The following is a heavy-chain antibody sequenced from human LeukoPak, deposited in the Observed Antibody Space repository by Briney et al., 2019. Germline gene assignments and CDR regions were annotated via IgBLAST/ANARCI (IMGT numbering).Heavy chain of an antibody. CDR3: AKNGQRGFSFDP. Sequence: SETLSLTCAVYGGSFTGYYWSWIRQPPGKGLEWIGEGDHTGGTKYNPSLKSRVTISADSSENQFSLKWYSVTAADTGLYYCAKNGQRGFSFDPWGQGTLVIVAS. D-gene: IGHD2-8*01. V-gene: IGHV4-34*01. CDR2: GDHTGGT. CDR1: GGSFTGYY. J-gene: IGHJ5*02.